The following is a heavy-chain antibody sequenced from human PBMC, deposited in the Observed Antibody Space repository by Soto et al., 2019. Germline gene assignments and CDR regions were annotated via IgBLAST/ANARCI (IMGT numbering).Heavy chain of an antibody. CDR3: ANGLDNYFDYGMDV. J-gene: IGHJ6*02. CDR2: FIPVVAMA. CDR1: GGPLSSFA. V-gene: IGHV1-69*04. Sequence: QVQLVQSGSEVRKPGSSVKVSCKTSGGPLSSFAISWVRQAPGQGLEWVGTFIPVVAMAKYGQNFQGRATITADQATNTMFMELSSLRFEDTAIYYCANGLDNYFDYGMDVWGQGTTVTVSS. D-gene: IGHD2-8*01.